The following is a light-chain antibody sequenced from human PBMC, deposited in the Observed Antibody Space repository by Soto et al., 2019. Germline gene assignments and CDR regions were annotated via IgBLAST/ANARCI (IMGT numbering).Light chain of an antibody. CDR3: QQFSSYPRT. CDR1: QTVRNNY. J-gene: IGKJ4*01. CDR2: DAS. Sequence: EFVLTQSPGTLSLSPGERATLSCRASQTVRNNYLAWYQQKPGQAPRLLIYDASSRATGIPDRFSGGGSGTDFTLTISSLEPEDFAVYYCQQFSSYPRTIGGGTQVGI. V-gene: IGKV3-20*01.